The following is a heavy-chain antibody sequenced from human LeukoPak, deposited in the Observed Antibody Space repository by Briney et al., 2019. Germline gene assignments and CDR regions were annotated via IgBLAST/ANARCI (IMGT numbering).Heavy chain of an antibody. CDR3: ASLRGAWDRNWFDP. Sequence: PGGSLRLSCAASGFTFSSYEMNWVRQAPGKGLEWIGEINHSGSTNYNPSLKSRVTISVDTSKNQFSLKLSSVTAADTAVYYCASLRGAWDRNWFDPWGQGTLVAVSS. CDR1: GFTFSSYE. J-gene: IGHJ5*02. V-gene: IGHV4-34*01. D-gene: IGHD1-26*01. CDR2: INHSGST.